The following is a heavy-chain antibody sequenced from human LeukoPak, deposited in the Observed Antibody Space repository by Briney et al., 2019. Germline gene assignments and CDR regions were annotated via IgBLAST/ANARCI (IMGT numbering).Heavy chain of an antibody. Sequence: PGGSLRLSCAASGFTFSSYGMHWVRQAPGKGLEWAAFIRYDGSNKYYADSVKGRFTISRDNSKNTLYLQMNSLRAEDTAVYYCAKIHLRYCSGGSCYTPFDYWGQGTLVTVSS. J-gene: IGHJ4*02. D-gene: IGHD2-15*01. CDR2: IRYDGSNK. CDR1: GFTFSSYG. V-gene: IGHV3-30*02. CDR3: AKIHLRYCSGGSCYTPFDY.